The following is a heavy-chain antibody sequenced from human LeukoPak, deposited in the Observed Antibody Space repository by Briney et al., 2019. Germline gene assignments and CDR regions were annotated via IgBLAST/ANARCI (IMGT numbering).Heavy chain of an antibody. CDR1: GFTFSSYS. CDR3: ARISSSTPEDY. V-gene: IGHV3-21*01. Sequence: GGSLRLSCAASGFTFSSYSMKWVRQAPGKGLEWVSSISSSSSYIYYADSVKGRFTISRDNAKNSLYLHMNSLRAEDTAVYYCARISSSTPEDYWGQGTLVTVSS. D-gene: IGHD6-6*01. J-gene: IGHJ4*02. CDR2: ISSSSSYI.